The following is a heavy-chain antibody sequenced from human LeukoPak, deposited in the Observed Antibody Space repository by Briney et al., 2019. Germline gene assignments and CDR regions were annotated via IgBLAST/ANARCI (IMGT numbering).Heavy chain of an antibody. J-gene: IGHJ5*02. D-gene: IGHD3-3*01. CDR2: ISGSGGST. CDR3: AKDYYDFWSGYPPRGWFDP. V-gene: IGHV3-23*01. CDR1: GFTFSSYA. Sequence: PGGSLRLSCAASGFTFSSYAMSWVRQAPGKGLEWVSAISGSGGSTYYADSVKGRFTISRDNSKNTLYLQMNSLRAEDTAVYYCAKDYYDFWSGYPPRGWFDPWAREPWSPSPQ.